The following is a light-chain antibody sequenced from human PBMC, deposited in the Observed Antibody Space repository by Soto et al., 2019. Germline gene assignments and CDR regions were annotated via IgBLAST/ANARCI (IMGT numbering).Light chain of an antibody. J-gene: IGKJ4*01. V-gene: IGKV1-9*01. CDR3: QHIDTFRLT. Sequence: DIQLTQSPSALSASVGDRVTITCRASQAINTYLAWYLHKPGKAPNLLIYAASTLESGVPSRFSGSGSGTTFTLTITSLLPEDVATSYCQHIDTFRLTFGGGTKVELK. CDR2: AAS. CDR1: QAINTY.